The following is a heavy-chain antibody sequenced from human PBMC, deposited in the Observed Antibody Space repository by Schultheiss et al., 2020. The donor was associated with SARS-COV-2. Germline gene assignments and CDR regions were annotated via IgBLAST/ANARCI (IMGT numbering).Heavy chain of an antibody. CDR1: GFTFSDYN. Sequence: GGSLRLSCVVSGFTFSDYNMNWVRQAPGKGLEWVSSITSSSGHTYYADSVKGRFTISRDNAKNSLYLQMNSLRAEDTAVYYCARGTPWYYYDSSGQYDYWGQGTLVTVSS. V-gene: IGHV3-21*01. J-gene: IGHJ4*02. CDR2: ITSSSGHT. CDR3: ARGTPWYYYDSSGQYDY. D-gene: IGHD3-22*01.